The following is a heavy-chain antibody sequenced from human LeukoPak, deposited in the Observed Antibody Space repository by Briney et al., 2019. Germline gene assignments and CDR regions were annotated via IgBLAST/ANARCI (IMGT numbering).Heavy chain of an antibody. CDR2: IKQDGSEK. J-gene: IGHJ4*02. V-gene: IGHV3-7*01. CDR1: GFTFSSHW. Sequence: PGGSLRLSCAASGFTFSSHWMSWVRQAPGKGLEWVASIKQDGSEKYYIDSVKGRFTISRDNAKKSLYLQMNSLRAEDTAVYYCARDKKFFGAAAGRSFDYWGQGTLVTVSS. CDR3: ARDKKFFGAAAGRSFDY. D-gene: IGHD6-13*01.